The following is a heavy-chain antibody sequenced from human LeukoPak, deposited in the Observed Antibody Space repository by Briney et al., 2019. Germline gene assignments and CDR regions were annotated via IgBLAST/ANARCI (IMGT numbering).Heavy chain of an antibody. J-gene: IGHJ4*02. Sequence: GGSLRLSCAASGFTFSSYAMSWVRQAPGKGLEWVSAISGSGGSTYYADSVKGRFTISRDNSKNTLYLQMNSLRAEDTAVYYCAKDRRVKTSYYYDSSGYYYDYWGQGTLVTVSS. CDR1: GFTFSSYA. CDR3: AKDRRVKTSYYYDSSGYYYDY. CDR2: ISGSGGST. V-gene: IGHV3-23*01. D-gene: IGHD3-22*01.